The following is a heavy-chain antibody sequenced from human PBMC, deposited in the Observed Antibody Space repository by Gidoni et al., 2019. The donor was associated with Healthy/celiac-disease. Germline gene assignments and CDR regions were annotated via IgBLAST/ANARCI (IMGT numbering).Heavy chain of an antibody. Sequence: QVQLQQWGAGLLKPSETLSLTCAVYGGSFSGYYWSWIRQPPGKGLEWSGEINHSGSTNYNPSPKSRVTISVDTSKNQFSLKLSSVTAADTAVYYCARGRYDYVWGSYRYFDYWGQGTLVTVSS. J-gene: IGHJ4*02. CDR3: ARGRYDYVWGSYRYFDY. V-gene: IGHV4-34*01. CDR2: INHSGST. D-gene: IGHD3-16*02. CDR1: GGSFSGYY.